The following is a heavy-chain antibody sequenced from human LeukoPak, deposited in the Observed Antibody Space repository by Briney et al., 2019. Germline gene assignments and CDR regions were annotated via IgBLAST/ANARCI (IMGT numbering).Heavy chain of an antibody. CDR2: ISSSGGTTI. J-gene: IGHJ4*02. CDR1: GFIFSSHE. D-gene: IGHD2-21*02. Sequence: GGSLRLSCAASGFIFSSHEMNWVRQTPGKGLEWVSFISSSGGTTIYYADSVKGRFTTSRDNVKNSLYLQMNSLRAEDTAVYYCAINPRVVGTDRGHYFNYWGQGTLVTVSS. V-gene: IGHV3-48*03. CDR3: AINPRVVGTDRGHYFNY.